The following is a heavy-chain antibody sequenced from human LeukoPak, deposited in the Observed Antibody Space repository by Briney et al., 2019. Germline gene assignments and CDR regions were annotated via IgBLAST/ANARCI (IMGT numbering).Heavy chain of an antibody. CDR2: IYYSGST. CDR1: GGSISSGGYY. D-gene: IGHD6-6*01. CDR3: AREIAALAFDY. Sequence: SETLSLTCTVSGGSISSGGYYWSWIRQHPGKGLEWIGYIYYSGSTYYNPSLKSRVTISVDTSKNQFSLKLSSVTAVDTAVYYCAREIAALAFDYWGQGTLVTVSS. V-gene: IGHV4-31*03. J-gene: IGHJ4*02.